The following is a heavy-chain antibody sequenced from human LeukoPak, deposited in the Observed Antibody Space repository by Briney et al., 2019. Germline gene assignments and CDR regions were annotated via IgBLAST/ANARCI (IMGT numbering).Heavy chain of an antibody. CDR2: IKQDGSEK. CDR3: ARDRSGYCSSTRCSFFDY. D-gene: IGHD2-2*01. J-gene: IGHJ4*02. V-gene: IGHV3-7*01. Sequence: PGGSLRLSCAASGFTFSNYGMHWVRQAPGKGLEWVANIKQDGSEKYYVDSVKGRFTISRDNAKNSLYLQMNSLRAKDTAVYYCARDRSGYCSSTRCSFFDYWGQGTLVTVSS. CDR1: GFTFSNYG.